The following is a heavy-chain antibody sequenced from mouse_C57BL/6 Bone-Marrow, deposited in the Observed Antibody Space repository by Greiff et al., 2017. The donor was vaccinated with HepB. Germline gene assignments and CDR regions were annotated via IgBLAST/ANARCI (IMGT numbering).Heavy chain of an antibody. CDR3: ATYGYDGFDY. V-gene: IGHV2-5*01. J-gene: IGHJ2*01. D-gene: IGHD2-2*01. Sequence: VQLQQSGPGLVQPSQSLSITCTVSGFSLTSYGVHWVRQSPGKGLEWLGVIWRGGSTDYNAALMSRLSITKDNSKCQVFFKMNSLQADDTARVYCATYGYDGFDYWGQGTTLTVSS. CDR2: IWRGGST. CDR1: GFSLTSYG.